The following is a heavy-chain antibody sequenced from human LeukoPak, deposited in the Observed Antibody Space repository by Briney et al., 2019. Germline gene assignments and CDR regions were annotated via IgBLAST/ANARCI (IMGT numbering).Heavy chain of an antibody. CDR2: MNPNSGNT. V-gene: IGHV1-8*01. D-gene: IGHD3-3*01. CDR3: ARGSLYDFWSGYQGYYYGMDV. J-gene: IGHJ6*02. CDR1: GYTFTGYD. Sequence: ASVKVSCKASGYTFTGYDINWVRQATGQGLEWMGWMNPNSGNTGYAQKFQGRATMTRNTSISTAYMELSSLRSEDTAVYYCARGSLYDFWSGYQGYYYGMDVWGQGTTVTVSS.